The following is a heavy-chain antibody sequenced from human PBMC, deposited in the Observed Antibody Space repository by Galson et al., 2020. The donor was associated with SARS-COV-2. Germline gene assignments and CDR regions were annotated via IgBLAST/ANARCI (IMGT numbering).Heavy chain of an antibody. D-gene: IGHD6-13*01. CDR1: GFTFSSYT. CDR2: ITTSSTYI. CDR3: ARTGTPHYVYPYYRDV. Sequence: GESLKISCAASGFTFSSYTMNWVRQVPGKGLEWVSSITTSSTYINHADSVKGRFTISRDNAKNSLYLQMNSLRAGDTAVYFCARTGTPHYVYPYYRDVWGKGTTVTVSS. J-gene: IGHJ6*03. V-gene: IGHV3-21*01.